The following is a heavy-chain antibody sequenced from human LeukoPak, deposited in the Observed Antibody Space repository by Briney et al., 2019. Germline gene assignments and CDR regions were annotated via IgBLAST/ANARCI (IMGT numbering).Heavy chain of an antibody. J-gene: IGHJ4*02. CDR3: SLLAVASPQDY. Sequence: GGSLRLSCAASGFTFSTYEMHWVRQAPGKGLEWVSDISSSGSTMYYADSVKGRFTTSRDNAKNLLYLQMHSLRAEDTAVYYCSLLAVASPQDYWGQGTLVTVSS. CDR2: ISSSGSTM. D-gene: IGHD6-19*01. V-gene: IGHV3-48*03. CDR1: GFTFSTYE.